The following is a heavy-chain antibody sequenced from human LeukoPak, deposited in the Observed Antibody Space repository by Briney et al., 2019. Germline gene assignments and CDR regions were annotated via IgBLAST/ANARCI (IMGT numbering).Heavy chain of an antibody. Sequence: PSETLSLTCAVYGGSFSGYYWSWIRQPPGKGLEWIGEINHSGSTNYNPSLKSRVTISVDTSKNQFSLKLSSVTAADTAVYYCARRPHYDILTGYYGSNWFDPWGQGTLVTVSS. J-gene: IGHJ5*02. V-gene: IGHV4-34*01. CDR3: ARRPHYDILTGYYGSNWFDP. CDR2: INHSGST. D-gene: IGHD3-9*01. CDR1: GGSFSGYY.